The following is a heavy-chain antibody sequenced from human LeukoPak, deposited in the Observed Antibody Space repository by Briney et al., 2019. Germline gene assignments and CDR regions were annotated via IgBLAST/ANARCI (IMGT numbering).Heavy chain of an antibody. J-gene: IGHJ4*02. CDR2: IYTSGST. CDR3: SRGARTAAGTFYFDY. D-gene: IGHD6-13*01. CDR1: GGSISSYY. V-gene: IGHV4-4*07. Sequence: SETLSLTCSVSGGSISSYYWNWIRQPAGKGLEWIGRIYTSGSTNYNPSLKSRVTMSVDTSKNQFSLKLSSVIAADTAVYYCSRGARTAAGTFYFDYWGQGTLVTVSS.